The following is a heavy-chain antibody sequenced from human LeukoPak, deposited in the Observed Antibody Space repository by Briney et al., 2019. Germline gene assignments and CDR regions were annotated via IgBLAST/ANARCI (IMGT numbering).Heavy chain of an antibody. CDR3: ARVRSGFYLPQYSGMDV. J-gene: IGHJ6*02. CDR2: ISSSSNYI. D-gene: IGHD1-26*01. Sequence: GGSLRLSCAASGFTFSSYSMNWVRQAPGKGLEWVSSISSSSNYIYYADSVKGRFTISRDNAKNSLYLQMNSLRAEDTAVYYCARVRSGFYLPQYSGMDVWGQGTTVTVSS. CDR1: GFTFSSYS. V-gene: IGHV3-21*01.